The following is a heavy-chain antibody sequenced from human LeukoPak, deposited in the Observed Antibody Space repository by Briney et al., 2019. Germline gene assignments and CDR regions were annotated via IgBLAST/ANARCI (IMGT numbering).Heavy chain of an antibody. Sequence: GGSLRLSCAASGFTFSSYGMHWVRQAPGKGLEWVAVIWYDGSNKYYADSVKGRFTISRDSSKDTLYLQMNSLRAEDTAVYYCARDREYYFDYWGQGTLVTVSS. CDR2: IWYDGSNK. J-gene: IGHJ4*02. CDR1: GFTFSSYG. CDR3: ARDREYYFDY. D-gene: IGHD3-10*01. V-gene: IGHV3-33*01.